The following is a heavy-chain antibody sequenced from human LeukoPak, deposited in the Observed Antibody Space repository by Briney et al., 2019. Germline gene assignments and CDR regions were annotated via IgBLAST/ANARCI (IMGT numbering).Heavy chain of an antibody. CDR2: ISYDGSNK. CDR1: GFTFSSYA. Sequence: GGSLRLSCAAAGFTFSSYAMHWVRQAPGKGLEWVAVISYDGSNKYYADSVKGRFTISRDNSKNTLYLQMNSLRAEDTAVYYCARDDYWGQGTLVTVSS. CDR3: ARDDY. J-gene: IGHJ4*02. V-gene: IGHV3-30*04.